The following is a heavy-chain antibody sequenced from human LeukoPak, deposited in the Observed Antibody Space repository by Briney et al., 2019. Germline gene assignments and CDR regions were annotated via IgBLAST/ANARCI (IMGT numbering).Heavy chain of an antibody. Sequence: ASVKVSCKASGYTFTNYFVYWVRQAPGQGLEWIGIINPTSVGREYAQKLQGRITMTRDTSTSTVYMELNSLRSDDTAVYYCAIMGRGDQDWYFDLWGRGTLITVSS. V-gene: IGHV1-46*01. J-gene: IGHJ2*01. CDR2: INPTSVGR. CDR1: GYTFTNYF. CDR3: AIMGRGDQDWYFDL. D-gene: IGHD4-17*01.